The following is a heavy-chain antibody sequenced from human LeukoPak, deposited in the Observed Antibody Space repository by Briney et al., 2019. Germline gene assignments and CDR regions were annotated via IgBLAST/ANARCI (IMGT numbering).Heavy chain of an antibody. Sequence: GGSLRLSCAASGFTVSSNYMSWVRQAPGQGPEWVSVIYSGGSTYYADSVKGRFTISRDNSRNTLYLQMNSLRAEDTAVYYCARSPALLWFGEFDYWGQGTLVTVSS. V-gene: IGHV3-53*01. CDR3: ARSPALLWFGEFDY. J-gene: IGHJ4*02. CDR1: GFTVSSNY. D-gene: IGHD3-10*01. CDR2: IYSGGST.